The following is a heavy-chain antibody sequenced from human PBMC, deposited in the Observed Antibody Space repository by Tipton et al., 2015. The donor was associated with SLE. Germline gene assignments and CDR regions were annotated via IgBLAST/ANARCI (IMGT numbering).Heavy chain of an antibody. Sequence: QVQLVQSGAEVKKPGASVKVSCKASGYTFTSYGINWVRQAPGQGLEWMGWINPNSGGTNYAQKFQGWVTMTRDTSISTAYMELSRLRSDDTAVYYCARSVYGQGWNDYWGQGTLVTVSS. D-gene: IGHD1-1*01. CDR2: INPNSGGT. CDR1: GYTFTSYG. V-gene: IGHV1-2*04. CDR3: ARSVYGQGWNDY. J-gene: IGHJ4*02.